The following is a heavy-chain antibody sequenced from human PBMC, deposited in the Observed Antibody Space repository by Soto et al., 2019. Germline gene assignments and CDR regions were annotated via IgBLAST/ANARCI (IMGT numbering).Heavy chain of an antibody. J-gene: IGHJ4*02. V-gene: IGHV4-39*01. Sequence: QLQLQESGPGLVKPSETLSLTCTVSGGSISSSSYYWGWIRQPPGKGLEWIGSIYYSGSTYYNPSLKSRVTISVDTSKNQFSLKLSSVTTADTAVYYCARQDGSHFDYWGQGTLVTVSS. CDR2: IYYSGST. CDR1: GGSISSSSYY. CDR3: ARQDGSHFDY. D-gene: IGHD1-26*01.